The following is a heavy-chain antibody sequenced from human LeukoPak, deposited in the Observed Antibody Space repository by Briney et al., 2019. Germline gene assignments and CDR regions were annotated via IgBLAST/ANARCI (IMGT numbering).Heavy chain of an antibody. CDR2: ISYTGST. Sequence: PSETLSLTCTVSGGSISSYYWSWIRQPPGKGLEWIGYISYTGSTNYNPSLKSRVTISVDTSKNQFSLKLSSVTAADTAVYYCARSHQTTVRGVAHYYYYMDVWGKGTTVTVSS. CDR1: GGSISSYY. D-gene: IGHD3-10*01. CDR3: ARSHQTTVRGVAHYYYYMDV. J-gene: IGHJ6*03. V-gene: IGHV4-59*01.